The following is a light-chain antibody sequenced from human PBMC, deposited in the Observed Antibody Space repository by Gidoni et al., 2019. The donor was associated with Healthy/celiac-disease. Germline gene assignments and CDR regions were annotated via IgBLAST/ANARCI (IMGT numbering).Light chain of an antibody. V-gene: IGKV3-15*01. J-gene: IGKJ1*01. Sequence: ELVMTQSPATLSVSPGERATLSCRASQSVSSNLACYQQKPGQAPRPLIYGASTRAAGIPARFSGGGSVTEFTLTISSLQSEDFSVYYCQQYNNWPRTFGQGTKVEIK. CDR3: QQYNNWPRT. CDR2: GAS. CDR1: QSVSSN.